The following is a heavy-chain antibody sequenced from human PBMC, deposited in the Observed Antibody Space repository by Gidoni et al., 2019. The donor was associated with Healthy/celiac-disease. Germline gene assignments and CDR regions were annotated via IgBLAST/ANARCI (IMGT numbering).Heavy chain of an antibody. CDR1: GGSISSYY. J-gene: IGHJ4*02. CDR3: ARDREQLGVDY. CDR2: IYYSGST. Sequence: LVKPSETLSLTCTVSGGSISSYYWSWIRQPPGKGLEWIGYIYYSGSTNYNPSLKSRVTISVDPSKNQFSLKLSSVAAADTAVYYCARDREQLGVDYWGQGTLVTVSS. V-gene: IGHV4-59*01. D-gene: IGHD6-6*01.